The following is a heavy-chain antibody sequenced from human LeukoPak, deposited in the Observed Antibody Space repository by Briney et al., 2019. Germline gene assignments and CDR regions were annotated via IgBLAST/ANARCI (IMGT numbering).Heavy chain of an antibody. CDR1: GGSFSGYY. J-gene: IGHJ4*02. V-gene: IGHV4-34*01. Sequence: SETLSLTCAVYGGSFSGYYWSWIRQPPGKGLEWIGEINHSGSTNYNPSLKSRVTISVDTSKNQFSLKLSSVTAADTAVYYCARVPGCDCGGDCSAYWGQGTLVTVSS. CDR3: ARVPGCDCGGDCSAY. CDR2: INHSGST. D-gene: IGHD2-21*02.